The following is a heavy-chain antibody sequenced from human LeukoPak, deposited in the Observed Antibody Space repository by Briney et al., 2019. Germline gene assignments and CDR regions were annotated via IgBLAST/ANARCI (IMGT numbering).Heavy chain of an antibody. D-gene: IGHD7-27*01. CDR3: ARVCPNWAYALDI. J-gene: IGHJ3*02. CDR2: IYTSGST. CDR1: GGSISIYY. Sequence: SETLSLTCTVSGGSISIYYWSWIRQPPGKGLEWIGRIYTSGSTNYNPSLKSRVTMSVDTSKNQFSLKLSSVTAADTAVYYCARVCPNWAYALDIWGQGTMVTVSS. V-gene: IGHV4-4*07.